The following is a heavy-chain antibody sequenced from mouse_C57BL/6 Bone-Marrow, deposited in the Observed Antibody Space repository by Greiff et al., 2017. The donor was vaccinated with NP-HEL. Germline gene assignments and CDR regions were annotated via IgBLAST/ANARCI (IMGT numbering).Heavy chain of an antibody. D-gene: IGHD2-4*01. CDR2: IYPGSGST. V-gene: IGHV1-55*01. CDR3: ARFEGLRRVMDY. J-gene: IGHJ4*01. CDR1: GYTFTSYW. Sequence: QVQLQQPGAELVKPGASVKMSCKASGYTFTSYWITWVKQRPGQGLEWIGDIYPGSGSTNYNEKFKSKATLTADKSSSTAYMELRSLTSEDSAVYFCARFEGLRRVMDYWGQGTSVTVSS.